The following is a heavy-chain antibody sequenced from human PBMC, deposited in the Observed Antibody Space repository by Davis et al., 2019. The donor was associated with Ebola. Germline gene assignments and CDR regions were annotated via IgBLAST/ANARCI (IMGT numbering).Heavy chain of an antibody. J-gene: IGHJ6*02. CDR2: IKQDGSEK. CDR1: GLTSSSYW. CDR3: ARELLRYYGMDV. V-gene: IGHV3-7*01. Sequence: GESLKLSCAASGLTSSSYWMRWVRQAPGKGLEWVANIKQDGSEKYYVDSVKGRFTISRDNAKNSLYLQMNSLRAEDTAVYYCARELLRYYGMDVWGQGTTVTVSS.